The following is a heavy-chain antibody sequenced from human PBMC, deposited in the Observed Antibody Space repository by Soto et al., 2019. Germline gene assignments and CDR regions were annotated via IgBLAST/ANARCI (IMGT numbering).Heavy chain of an antibody. J-gene: IGHJ6*02. CDR3: ARGDRDDILGVGGARPGEYGTDI. Sequence: QVQLVESGGGVVQPGGSLRLSCAASGFTFRNHAMHWVRQAPGKGLECLAVIAHDGSNAFYRDSVKGRFTVSRDNSKNTLYLYMNSRRSEDTGVYYCARGDRDDILGVGGARPGEYGTDIWGQGTTVIVSS. V-gene: IGHV3-30-3*01. D-gene: IGHD2-15*01. CDR2: IAHDGSNA. CDR1: GFTFRNHA.